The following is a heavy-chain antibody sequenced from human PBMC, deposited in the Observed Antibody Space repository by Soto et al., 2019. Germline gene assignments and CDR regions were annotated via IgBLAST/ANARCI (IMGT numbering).Heavy chain of an antibody. V-gene: IGHV1-69*01. CDR2: IIPIFGTA. CDR3: AXXXXRCYDFWSGCPMDV. CDR1: GGTFSSYA. J-gene: IGHJ6*02. Sequence: QVQLVQSGAEVKKPGSSVKVSCKASGGTFSSYAISWVRQAPGQGLEWMGGIIPIFGTANYAQKFQGRVTITADESTSTAYMELSSLRSEDTAVYYCAXXXXRCYDFWSGCPMDVWGQGTTVTVSS. D-gene: IGHD3-3*01.